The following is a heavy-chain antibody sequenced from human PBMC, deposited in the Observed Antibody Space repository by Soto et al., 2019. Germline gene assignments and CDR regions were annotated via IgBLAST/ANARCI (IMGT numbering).Heavy chain of an antibody. D-gene: IGHD2-2*02. Sequence: GGSLRLSCAASGFTFSSYWMHWVRQAPGKGLVWVSRINSDGSSTSYADSVKGRFTISRDNAKNTLHLQMNSLRAEDTAVYYCAREVIVVVPAAINYYYYYGMDVWGQGTTVTVSS. CDR1: GFTFSSYW. CDR3: AREVIVVVPAAINYYYYYGMDV. J-gene: IGHJ6*02. CDR2: INSDGSST. V-gene: IGHV3-74*01.